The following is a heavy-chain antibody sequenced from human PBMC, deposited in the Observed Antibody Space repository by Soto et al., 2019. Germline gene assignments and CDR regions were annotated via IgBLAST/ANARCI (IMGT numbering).Heavy chain of an antibody. CDR1: GGSISSGGYS. V-gene: IGHV4-30-2*01. CDR3: ARGVGDYGDYGRPGDWFDP. CDR2: IYHSGST. Sequence: QLQLQESGSGLVKPSQTLSLTCAVSGGSISSGGYSWSWIRQPPGKGLEWIGYIYHSGSTYYNPSLKSRGTRSVDRSKNQCSLKLSSVTAADTAVYYCARGVGDYGDYGRPGDWFDPWGQGTLVTVSS. D-gene: IGHD4-17*01. J-gene: IGHJ5*02.